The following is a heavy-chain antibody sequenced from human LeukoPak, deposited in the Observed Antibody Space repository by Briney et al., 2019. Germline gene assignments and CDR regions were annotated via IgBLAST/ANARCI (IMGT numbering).Heavy chain of an antibody. J-gene: IGHJ4*02. V-gene: IGHV3-21*01. CDR3: ARDWGVLG. CDR1: GFTFSDNA. CDR2: ISSSSSYI. D-gene: IGHD3-16*01. Sequence: GGSLRLSCAASGFTFSDNAMHWVRQAPGKGLEWVSSISSSSSYIYYADSVKGRFTISRDNAKNSLYLQMNSLRAEDTAVYYCARDWGVLGWGQGTLVTVSS.